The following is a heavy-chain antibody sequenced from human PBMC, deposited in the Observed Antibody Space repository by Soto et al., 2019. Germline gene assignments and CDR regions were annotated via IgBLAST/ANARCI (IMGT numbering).Heavy chain of an antibody. Sequence: QITLKESGPTLVKPTQTLTLTCTFSGFSLSTSGVGVRWIRQPPGKALEWLALIYWDDDKRYSPSLKSRLTSVYDTSNSQVVMTMTNMDLEDTAAYYCAHGGGSGYNDAFVIWGQGTMVTVSS. D-gene: IGHD5-12*01. CDR3: AHGGGSGYNDAFVI. CDR2: IYWDDDK. V-gene: IGHV2-5*02. J-gene: IGHJ3*02. CDR1: GFSLSTSGVG.